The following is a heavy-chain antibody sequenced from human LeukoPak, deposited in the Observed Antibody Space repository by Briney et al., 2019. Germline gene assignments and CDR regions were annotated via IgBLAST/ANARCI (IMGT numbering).Heavy chain of an antibody. CDR3: AATLARRYSYDSSGYYSDYGMDV. J-gene: IGHJ6*02. CDR2: ISGSGGST. D-gene: IGHD3-22*01. V-gene: IGHV3-23*01. Sequence: PGGSLRLFCAASGVTFSNAWMTWVRQAPGGGLEWVSTISGSGGSTYYADSVKGRFTISRDNSKNTLYLQMNSLRAEDTAVYYCAATLARRYSYDSSGYYSDYGMDVWGQGTTVTVSS. CDR1: GVTFSNAW.